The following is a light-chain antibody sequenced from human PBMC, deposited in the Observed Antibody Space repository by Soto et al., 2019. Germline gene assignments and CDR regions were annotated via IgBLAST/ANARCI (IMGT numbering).Light chain of an antibody. V-gene: IGKV3-11*01. CDR1: QSVTSSY. J-gene: IGKJ1*01. CDR2: DAS. Sequence: EIALTQAPGTLSLSAGERATLSCRASQSVTSSYLAWYQQKPGQAPRLLIYDASNRATGIPARFSGSGSGTDFTLTISRLEPEDFAVYYCQQRSKWPTFGQGTKVDIK. CDR3: QQRSKWPT.